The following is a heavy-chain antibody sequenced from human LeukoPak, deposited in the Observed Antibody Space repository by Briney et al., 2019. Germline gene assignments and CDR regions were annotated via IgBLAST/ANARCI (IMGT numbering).Heavy chain of an antibody. Sequence: SETLSLTCTVSGGSISSYYWSWIRQPPGKGLEWIGYIYYSGSTNYNPSLKSQVTISVDTSKNQFSLKLSSVTAADTAVYYCARHGSYSGYDPFDYWGQGTLVTVSS. CDR1: GGSISSYY. CDR3: ARHGSYSGYDPFDY. J-gene: IGHJ4*02. CDR2: IYYSGST. D-gene: IGHD5-12*01. V-gene: IGHV4-59*08.